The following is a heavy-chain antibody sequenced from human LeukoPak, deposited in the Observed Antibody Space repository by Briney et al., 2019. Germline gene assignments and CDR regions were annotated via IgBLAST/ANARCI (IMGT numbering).Heavy chain of an antibody. D-gene: IGHD3/OR15-3a*01. CDR3: ARDWTSTDDY. Sequence: ASVKVSCKTSGYTFSNFGINWVRQAPGQGLERMGWISGNNDNPNYGQKFQGRFTVTTDSSTSTAYMELRNLRFDDTAVYYCARDWTSTDDYWGQGTLVTVSS. V-gene: IGHV1-18*01. CDR1: GYTFSNFG. J-gene: IGHJ4*02. CDR2: ISGNNDNP.